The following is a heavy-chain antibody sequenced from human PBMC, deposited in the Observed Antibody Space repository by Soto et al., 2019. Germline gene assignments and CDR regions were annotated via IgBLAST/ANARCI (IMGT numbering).Heavy chain of an antibody. Sequence: QVQLQQWGAGLLKPSETLSLTCAVYGGSFSGYYWSWIRQPPGKGLEWIGEINHSGSTNYNPSLKSRVTISVDTSKNQFSLKLSSVTAADTAVYYCARAIAAAPKRFYYCYGMDVWGQGTTVTVSS. CDR3: ARAIAAAPKRFYYCYGMDV. D-gene: IGHD6-13*01. CDR1: GGSFSGYY. V-gene: IGHV4-34*01. J-gene: IGHJ6*02. CDR2: INHSGST.